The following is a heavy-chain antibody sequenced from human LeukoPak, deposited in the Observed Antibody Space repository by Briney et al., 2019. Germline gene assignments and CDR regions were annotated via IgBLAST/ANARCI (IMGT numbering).Heavy chain of an antibody. CDR3: ARDPYFDSSGYPYYFDY. V-gene: IGHV3-30*01. J-gene: IGHJ4*02. D-gene: IGHD3-22*01. CDR2: ISYDGSKK. Sequence: GGSLRLSCAASGFTFTSAWMTWVRQAPGKGLEWVAVISYDGSKKYHADSVKGRFTISRDNSKNTLSLQMNSLRAEDTAVYYCARDPYFDSSGYPYYFDYWGQGTLVTVSS. CDR1: GFTFTSAW.